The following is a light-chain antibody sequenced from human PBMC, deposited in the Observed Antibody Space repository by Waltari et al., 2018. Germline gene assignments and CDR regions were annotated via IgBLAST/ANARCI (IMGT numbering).Light chain of an antibody. Sequence: QSVLTQPPSASGTPGQRVTISCSGSSSNIGSHTVHWYQHLPGTAPTLLIFSNNRGPSGVPDRFSGSKSGTSASLAISGLQSEDEADYYCASWDDSLNGHVVFGGGTKLTIL. CDR1: SSNIGSHT. V-gene: IGLV1-44*01. CDR3: ASWDDSLNGHVV. CDR2: SNN. J-gene: IGLJ2*01.